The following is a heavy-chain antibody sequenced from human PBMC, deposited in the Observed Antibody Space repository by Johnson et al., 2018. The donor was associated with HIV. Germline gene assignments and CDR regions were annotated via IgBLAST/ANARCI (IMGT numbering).Heavy chain of an antibody. CDR1: GFPFSNAW. CDR2: LKSKVDGGTT. J-gene: IGHJ3*02. V-gene: IGHV3-15*01. Sequence: VQLVESGGGLVKPGGSLRLSCRASGFPFSNAWMTWVRQAPGKGLEWVGRLKSKVDGGTTDYAAPVKDRFTISRDDSKNTLYLQMSSLRTEDAAVYYCTTEGDAFDIWGQGTMVTVSS. CDR3: TTEGDAFDI.